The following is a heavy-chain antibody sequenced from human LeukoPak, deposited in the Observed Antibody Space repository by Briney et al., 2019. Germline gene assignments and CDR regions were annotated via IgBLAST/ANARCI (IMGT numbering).Heavy chain of an antibody. CDR1: GFTVSSNY. CDR2: IYSGGST. V-gene: IGHV3-53*01. CDR3: ARGGSYLSAFDI. Sequence: GGSLRLSCAASGFTVSSNYMSWVRQAPGKGLEWVSIIYSGGSTFYADSVKGRFTISRDDSKNTLYLQMNSLRAEDTAVYYCARGGSYLSAFDIWGQGTMVTVSS. D-gene: IGHD1-26*01. J-gene: IGHJ3*02.